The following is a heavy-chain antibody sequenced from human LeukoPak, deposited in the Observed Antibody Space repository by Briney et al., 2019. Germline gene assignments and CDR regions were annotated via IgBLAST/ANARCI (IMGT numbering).Heavy chain of an antibody. CDR2: INNDGSSA. CDR3: ARGRPMVRGVNYYYYMDV. CDR1: GFTFSSYW. D-gene: IGHD3-10*01. V-gene: IGHV3-74*01. J-gene: IGHJ6*03. Sequence: GGSLRLSCAASGFTFSSYWMHWVRQTPGKGLIYISRINNDGSSANYADSVRGRFTISRDNAKNSLYLQMNSLRAEDTAVYYCARGRPMVRGVNYYYYMDVWGKGTTVTVSS.